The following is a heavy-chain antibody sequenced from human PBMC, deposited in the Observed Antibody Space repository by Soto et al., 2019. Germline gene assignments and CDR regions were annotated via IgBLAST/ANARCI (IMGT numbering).Heavy chain of an antibody. CDR3: ARGKRFCRDKGGTGRYYYYYYGMEV. CDR2: INHSGGT. V-gene: IGHV4-34*01. Sequence: SETLSLTCAVYGGSFSGYYWSWIRQPPGKGLEWIGEINHSGGTNYNPSLKSRVTISVDTSKNQFSLKLSSVTAADTAVYYCARGKRFCRDKGGTGRYYYYYYGMEVWCQGTTATVSS. D-gene: IGHD3-10*01. J-gene: IGHJ6*02. CDR1: GGSFSGYY.